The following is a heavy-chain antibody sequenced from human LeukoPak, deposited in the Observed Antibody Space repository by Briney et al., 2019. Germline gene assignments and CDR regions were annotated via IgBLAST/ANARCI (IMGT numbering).Heavy chain of an antibody. J-gene: IGHJ4*02. CDR2: ISGSSDYI. CDR1: GFTFRTYS. CDR3: ARDRIAARLFDY. V-gene: IGHV3-21*01. Sequence: GGSLRLSCAASGFTFRTYSMHWVRQAPGKGLEWVSPISGSSDYIYYADSVRGRFTISRDNAKNSLYLQMNSLRAEDTAVYYCARDRIAARLFDYWGQGTLVTVSS. D-gene: IGHD6-6*01.